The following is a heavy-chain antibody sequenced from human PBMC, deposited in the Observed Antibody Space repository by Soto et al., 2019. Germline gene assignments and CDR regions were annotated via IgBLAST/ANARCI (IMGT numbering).Heavy chain of an antibody. V-gene: IGHV3-33*08. CDR2: IWYDGSNK. D-gene: IGHD1-26*01. J-gene: IGHJ4*02. Sequence: GGSLRISCAASGFTFSSYGMHSVRQAPGKGLEWVAVIWYDGSNKYYADSVKGRFTISRDNSKNTLYLQMNSLRAEDTAVYYCAREALSLGLLWGQGTLVTVLL. CDR3: AREALSLGLL. CDR1: GFTFSSYG.